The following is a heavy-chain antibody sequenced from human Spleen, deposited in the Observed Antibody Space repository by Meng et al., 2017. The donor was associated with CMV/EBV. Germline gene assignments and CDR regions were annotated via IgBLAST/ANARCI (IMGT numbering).Heavy chain of an antibody. CDR2: IYNSGTT. J-gene: IGHJ6*02. CDR1: GGSISSYY. Sequence: SETLSLTCTVSGGSISSYYWTWIRHPPGKGLEWIGYIYNSGTTNYNPSLESRVTISLDTSKNQFSLRLSSVTAADTAVYYCARDRSGIGGPYSYNGMDVWGQGTTVTVSS. D-gene: IGHD3-10*01. CDR3: ARDRSGIGGPYSYNGMDV. V-gene: IGHV4-59*13.